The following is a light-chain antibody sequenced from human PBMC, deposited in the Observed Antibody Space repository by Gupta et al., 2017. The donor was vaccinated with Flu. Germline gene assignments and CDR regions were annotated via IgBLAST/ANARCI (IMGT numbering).Light chain of an antibody. J-gene: IGLJ2*01. CDR3: DSRESTGRNVKV. CDR2: SKN. CDR1: SLRSYY. V-gene: IGLV3-19*01. Sequence: SSELTQDPAVSVALVQTVTITCRGDSLRSYYASWYQQRPGQAPIVVIYSKNNRPSGIPDRFSGSSSGNTAALTIAEAQAEDEADYYCDSRESTGRNVKVFGGGTKLTVL.